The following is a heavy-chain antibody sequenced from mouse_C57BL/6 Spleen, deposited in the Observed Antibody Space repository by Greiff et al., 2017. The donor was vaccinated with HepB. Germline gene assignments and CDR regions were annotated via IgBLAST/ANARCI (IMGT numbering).Heavy chain of an antibody. CDR2: IHPSDSDT. Sequence: QVQLKQPGAELVKPGASVKVSCKASGYTFTSYWMHWVKQRPGQGLEWIGRIHPSDSDTNYNQKFKGKATLTVDKSSSTAYMQLSSLTSEDSAVYYCAIKGITTVPLGYFDVWGTGTTVTVSS. CDR1: GYTFTSYW. D-gene: IGHD1-1*01. J-gene: IGHJ1*03. CDR3: AIKGITTVPLGYFDV. V-gene: IGHV1-74*01.